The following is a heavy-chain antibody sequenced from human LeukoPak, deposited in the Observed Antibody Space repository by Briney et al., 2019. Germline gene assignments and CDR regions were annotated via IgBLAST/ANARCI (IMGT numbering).Heavy chain of an antibody. CDR1: GFTFNSYW. Sequence: GGSLRLSCAASGFTFNSYWMSWVRQAPGKGLEWVANIKQDGSEKYYVDSVKGRFTISRDNAKNSLYLQMNSLRAGDTAVYYCASVREWQVHNAPFDYWGQGTLVTVSS. V-gene: IGHV3-7*01. D-gene: IGHD6-19*01. J-gene: IGHJ4*02. CDR3: ASVREWQVHNAPFDY. CDR2: IKQDGSEK.